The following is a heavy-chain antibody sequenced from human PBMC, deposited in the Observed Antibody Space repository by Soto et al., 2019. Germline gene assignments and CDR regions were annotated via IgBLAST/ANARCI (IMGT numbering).Heavy chain of an antibody. CDR3: AHSHFEILPGPFDS. CDR1: WFSLTNTGVT. V-gene: IGHV2-5*01. D-gene: IGHD3-3*01. J-gene: IGHJ5*01. Sequence: QITLKESGPSLVKPTQTLTLTCTFSWFSLTNTGVTVGWIRQPPGKALEWLALVYWPDDKRYNPSLRNSLTIAKDTSKNRVVLTLANVGPVDTATYYCAHSHFEILPGPFDSWGRGTLVTVSS. CDR2: VYWPDDK.